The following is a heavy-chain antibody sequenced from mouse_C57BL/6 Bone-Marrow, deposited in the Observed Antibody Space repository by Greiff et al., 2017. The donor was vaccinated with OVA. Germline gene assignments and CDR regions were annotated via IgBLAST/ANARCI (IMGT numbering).Heavy chain of an antibody. J-gene: IGHJ2*01. CDR1: GFTFSSYA. CDR3: AREGYYGSSFDY. CDR2: ISDGGSYT. Sequence: EVQRVESGGGLVKPGGSLKLSCAASGFTFSSYALSWVRQTPEKRLEWVATISDGGSYTYYTDNVKGRFTISRDNAKNNLYRQMSHLKSEDTAMYYCAREGYYGSSFDYWGQGTTLTVSS. V-gene: IGHV5-4*01. D-gene: IGHD1-1*01.